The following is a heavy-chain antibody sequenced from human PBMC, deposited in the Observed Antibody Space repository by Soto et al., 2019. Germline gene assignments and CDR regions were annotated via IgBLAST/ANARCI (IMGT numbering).Heavy chain of an antibody. V-gene: IGHV1-46*01. D-gene: IGHD3-22*01. J-gene: IGHJ5*02. Sequence: QVQLVQSGAEVKKPEASVRVSCKASGYTSTNYYIHWVRQAPGQGLEWMGMINPSGDSATYAQKFRDRITMTSDTSTSTVYMNLSSLRSDDTAVYYCASYYYHTSGPFDPWGQGTLVTVSS. CDR1: GYTSTNYY. CDR2: INPSGDSA. CDR3: ASYYYHTSGPFDP.